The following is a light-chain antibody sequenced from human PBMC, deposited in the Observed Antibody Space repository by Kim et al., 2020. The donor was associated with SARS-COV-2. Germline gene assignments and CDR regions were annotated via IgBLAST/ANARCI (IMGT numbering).Light chain of an antibody. V-gene: IGLV3-27*01. CDR1: VLAKKY. Sequence: SYELTQLSSVSVSPGQTARITCSGDVLAKKYARWFQQKPGQAPVLVIYKDSERPSGIPERFSGSSSGTTVTLTISGAQVEDEADYYCYSAADNNVVFGGGTQLTVL. CDR3: YSAADNNVV. CDR2: KDS. J-gene: IGLJ2*01.